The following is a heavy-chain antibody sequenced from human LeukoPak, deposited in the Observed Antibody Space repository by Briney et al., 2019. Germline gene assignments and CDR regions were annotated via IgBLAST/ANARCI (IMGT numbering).Heavy chain of an antibody. D-gene: IGHD3-22*01. CDR1: GGSITDYY. J-gene: IGHJ3*01. Sequence: PSETLSLTCTVSGGSITDYYWSWTRQPPGKGLEWIGYIYYSGSTKYNPYLKSRVTISIDTSKNQFSLKLSSVTAADTALYYCARGTGAYYYLWGQGTVVTVSS. CDR3: ARGTGAYYYL. CDR2: IYYSGST. V-gene: IGHV4-59*01.